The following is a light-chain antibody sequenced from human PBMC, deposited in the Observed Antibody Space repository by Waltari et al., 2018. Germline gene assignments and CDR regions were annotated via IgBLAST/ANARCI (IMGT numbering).Light chain of an antibody. J-gene: IGLJ2*01. CDR1: SSDVGGYNY. V-gene: IGLV2-14*01. Sequence: SALTQPASVSGSPGQSITISCTGTSSDVGGYNYVPWYQQHPGKAPKLMIYEVSNRPSGVSNRFSGSKSGNTASLTISGLQAEDEADYYCSSYTSSSTGVFGGGTKLTVL. CDR2: EVS. CDR3: SSYTSSSTGV.